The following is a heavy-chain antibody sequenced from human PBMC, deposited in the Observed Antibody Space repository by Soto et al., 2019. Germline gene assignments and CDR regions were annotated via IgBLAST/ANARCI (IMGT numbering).Heavy chain of an antibody. D-gene: IGHD3-22*01. J-gene: IGHJ5*02. CDR3: ARGAHSGYYYEFYWDWFDP. CDR2: IIPIFGTA. Sequence: SVKVSCKASGGTFSRYAISWVRQAPGQGLEWMGGIIPIFGTANYAQKFQGRVTITADESTSTAYMELSSLRSEDTAVYYCARGAHSGYYYEFYWDWFDPWGQGTLVTVSS. CDR1: GGTFSRYA. V-gene: IGHV1-69*13.